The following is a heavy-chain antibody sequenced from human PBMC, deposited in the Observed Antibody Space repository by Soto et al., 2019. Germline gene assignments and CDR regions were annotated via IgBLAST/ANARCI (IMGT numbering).Heavy chain of an antibody. V-gene: IGHV3-23*01. J-gene: IGHJ6*02. Sequence: PGGSLRLSCAASGFIFSSDWMHWVRQAPGKGLEWVSDIIDSGGSTYYADSVKGRFTISRDNSKSTLYLQMNSLRAEDTALYYCAKGRSYYYYYGVDVWGQGTTVTVSS. CDR1: GFIFSSDW. CDR2: IIDSGGST. CDR3: AKGRSYYYYYGVDV.